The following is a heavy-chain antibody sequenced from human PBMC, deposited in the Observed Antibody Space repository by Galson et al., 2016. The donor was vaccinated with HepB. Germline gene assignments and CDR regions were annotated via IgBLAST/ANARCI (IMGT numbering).Heavy chain of an antibody. CDR2: ISYDGSSK. CDR3: AKDCRIYCSSASCHDHFHY. J-gene: IGHJ4*02. V-gene: IGHV3-30*18. CDR1: GFTFSSYG. Sequence: SLRLSCAASGFTFSSYGMHWVRQAPGKGLEWVASISYDGSSKKYADSVKGRFTIPRDNSKKTLYLQMNSLRAEDTAVYYCAKDCRIYCSSASCHDHFHYWGQGTLVTVSS. D-gene: IGHD2-2*01.